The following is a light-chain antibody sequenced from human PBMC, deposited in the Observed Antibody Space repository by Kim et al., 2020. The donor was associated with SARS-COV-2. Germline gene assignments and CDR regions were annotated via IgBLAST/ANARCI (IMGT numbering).Light chain of an antibody. CDR2: SKN. CDR3: AAWDDSLNGVV. Sequence: GQRVTIACPGSSANIGSNTVNWYQQLPGTAPKLLIYSKNQRPSGVPDRFSGSKSGTSASLAISGLQSEDETDYYCAAWDDSLNGVVFGGGTQLTVL. V-gene: IGLV1-44*01. J-gene: IGLJ2*01. CDR1: SANIGSNT.